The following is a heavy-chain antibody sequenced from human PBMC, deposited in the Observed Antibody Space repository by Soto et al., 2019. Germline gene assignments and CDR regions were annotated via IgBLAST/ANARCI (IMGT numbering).Heavy chain of an antibody. J-gene: IGHJ6*02. D-gene: IGHD4-4*01. CDR3: ARTYRTTTACQAHGIDV. CDR2: IYYSGTT. CDR1: GGSVSSGSYY. V-gene: IGHV4-61*01. Sequence: SETLSLTCTVSGGSVSSGSYYWTWIRQPPGKGLEWLGYIYYSGTTNYNPPLKSRITISVDTSGNQFSLKLSSVTAADTAVYFCARTYRTTTACQAHGIDVWGQGTTVTV.